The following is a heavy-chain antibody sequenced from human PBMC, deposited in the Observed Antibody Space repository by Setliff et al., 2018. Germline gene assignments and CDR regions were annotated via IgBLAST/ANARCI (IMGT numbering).Heavy chain of an antibody. D-gene: IGHD1-1*01. CDR2: IGDSDN. CDR3: ARDMYTTGWNAFDL. J-gene: IGHJ2*01. CDR1: GFTFSSYS. Sequence: GGSLRLSCAASGFTFSSYSMNWVRQAPGKGLEWVSSIGDSDNYYADSVKGRFTISRDSAKNSVYLQMNSLRAEDTAVYYCARDMYTTGWNAFDLWGRGTLVTVSS. V-gene: IGHV3-21*01.